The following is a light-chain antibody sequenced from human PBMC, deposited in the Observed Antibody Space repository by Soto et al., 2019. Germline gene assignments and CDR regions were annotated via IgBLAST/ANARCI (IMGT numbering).Light chain of an antibody. V-gene: IGKV4-1*01. Sequence: DIVMTQSPDSLAVSLGERATINCKSSQSVFYSSTNKNYLAWYQQKPGQPPKLLIYLASTRESGVPARFSGSGSGTNFTLTISSLQAEDVAVYYCHQYYNTPHTFGQGTKLESK. CDR2: LAS. J-gene: IGKJ2*01. CDR1: QSVFYSSTNKNY. CDR3: HQYYNTPHT.